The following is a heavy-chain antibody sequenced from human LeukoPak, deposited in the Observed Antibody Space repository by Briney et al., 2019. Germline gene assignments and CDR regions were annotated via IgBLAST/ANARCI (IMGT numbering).Heavy chain of an antibody. V-gene: IGHV3-48*01. CDR2: ISSSSSTI. Sequence: PGGSLRLSCEASGFTFGIYTMNWGRQAPGKGLEWVSYISSSSSTIYYADSVKGRFTISRDNAKNSLYLQMNSLRAEDTAVYYCAKEGYSSYVYYYYYMDVWGKGTTVTVSS. D-gene: IGHD6-6*01. CDR3: AKEGYSSYVYYYYYMDV. J-gene: IGHJ6*03. CDR1: GFTFGIYT.